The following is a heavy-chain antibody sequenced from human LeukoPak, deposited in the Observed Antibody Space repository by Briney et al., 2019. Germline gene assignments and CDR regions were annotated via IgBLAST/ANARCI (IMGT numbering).Heavy chain of an antibody. CDR1: GASISSFY. CDR2: FYYSGNS. Sequence: PSETLSLTCSVSGASISSFYWSWIRQPPGKGLEWVGYFYYSGNSNYNPSLKSRVTISVDTSKNQFSLKLSSVTAADTAVYYCARSSEGRYYYDSSGFSYYYYMDVWGKGTTVTIS. CDR3: ARSSEGRYYYDSSGFSYYYYMDV. D-gene: IGHD3-22*01. J-gene: IGHJ6*03. V-gene: IGHV4-59*01.